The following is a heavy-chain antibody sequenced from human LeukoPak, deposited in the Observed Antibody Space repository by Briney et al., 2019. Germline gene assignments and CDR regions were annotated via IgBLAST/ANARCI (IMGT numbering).Heavy chain of an antibody. D-gene: IGHD3-22*01. CDR1: GFTFNTYS. J-gene: IGHJ4*02. CDR3: ARDLDTSGYTFDY. Sequence: GGSLRLSCAASGFTFNTYSMNWVRQAPGKGLEWGSYISGSSRVIYYADSVKGRFTISRDNAKDSLYLQMNSLRGDDTATYYCARDLDTSGYTFDYWGQGSLVTVSS. V-gene: IGHV3-48*01. CDR2: ISGSSRVI.